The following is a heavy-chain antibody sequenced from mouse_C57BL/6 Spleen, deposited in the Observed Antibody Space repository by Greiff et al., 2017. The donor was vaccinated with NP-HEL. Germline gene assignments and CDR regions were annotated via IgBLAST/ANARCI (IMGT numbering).Heavy chain of an antibody. Sequence: DVQLVESGGGLVKPGGSLKLSCAASGFTFSDYGMHWVRQAPEKGLEWVAYISSGSSTIYYADTVKGRFTISRDNAKNTLFLQITRRRSEDTAMYYCARSYDGYYVLYAMDYWGQGTSVTVSS. D-gene: IGHD2-3*01. CDR1: GFTFSDYG. J-gene: IGHJ4*01. CDR3: ARSYDGYYVLYAMDY. V-gene: IGHV5-17*01. CDR2: ISSGSSTI.